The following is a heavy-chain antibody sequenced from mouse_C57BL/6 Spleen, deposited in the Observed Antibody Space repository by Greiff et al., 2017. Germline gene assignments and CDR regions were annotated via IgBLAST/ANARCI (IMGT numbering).Heavy chain of an antibody. CDR1: GFTFSSYG. D-gene: IGHD3-3*01. Sequence: EVKLMESGGDLVKPGGSLKLSCAASGFTFSSYGMSWVRQTPDKRLEWVATISSGGSYTYYPDSVQGRFTISRDNAKNTLYLQMSSLKSEDTAMYYCARRGGRGYFDYWGQGTTLTVSS. V-gene: IGHV5-6*02. CDR2: ISSGGSYT. CDR3: ARRGGRGYFDY. J-gene: IGHJ2*01.